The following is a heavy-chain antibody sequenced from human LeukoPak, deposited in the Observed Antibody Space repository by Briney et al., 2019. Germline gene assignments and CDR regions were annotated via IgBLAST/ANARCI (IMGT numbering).Heavy chain of an antibody. CDR3: ARETSQKGAHYMDV. V-gene: IGHV4-39*07. D-gene: IGHD3-16*01. Sequence: SETLSLTCTVSGDSISTSTYYWGWIRQPPGKGLEWIGSMYHSGSTNYNPSLKSRVTISVDTSKNQFSLKLSSVTAADTAVYYCARETSQKGAHYMDVWGKGTTITISS. CDR1: GDSISTSTYY. CDR2: MYHSGST. J-gene: IGHJ6*03.